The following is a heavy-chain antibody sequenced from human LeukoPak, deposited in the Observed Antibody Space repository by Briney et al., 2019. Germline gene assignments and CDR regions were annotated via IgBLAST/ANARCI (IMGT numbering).Heavy chain of an antibody. CDR1: GFTFSNAW. CDR2: IKSKTDGGTT. Sequence: GGSLRLSCAVSGFTFSNAWMSWVRQAPGKGLEWVGRIKSKTDGGTTDYAAPVKGRFTISRDDSKSTLYLQMNSLKTEDTAVYYCTTDPYYDSSLLYWGQGTLVTVSS. V-gene: IGHV3-15*01. CDR3: TTDPYYDSSLLY. D-gene: IGHD3-22*01. J-gene: IGHJ4*02.